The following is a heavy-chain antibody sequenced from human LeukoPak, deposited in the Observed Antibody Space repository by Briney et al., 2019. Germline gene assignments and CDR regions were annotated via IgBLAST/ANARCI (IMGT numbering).Heavy chain of an antibody. J-gene: IGHJ4*02. D-gene: IGHD3-22*01. CDR1: GCTFSNSA. V-gene: IGHV3-23*01. CDR2: ISGSGAST. CDR3: AKVPQYYYDSSGYFDY. Sequence: GGSQRLSCAASGCTFSNSAMSWVRRAPGKGLEWVSAISGSGASTYYADSVKGRFTISRDNSKNTLYLQMNSLRAEDTAVYYCAKVPQYYYDSSGYFDYWGQGTLVTVSS.